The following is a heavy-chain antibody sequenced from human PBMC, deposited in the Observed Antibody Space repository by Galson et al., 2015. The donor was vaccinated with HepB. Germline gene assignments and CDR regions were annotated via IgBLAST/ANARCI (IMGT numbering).Heavy chain of an antibody. CDR2: MDPKSGNV. CDR3: ARGPGDVVLPASMGYYYYFMDV. J-gene: IGHJ6*03. CDR1: GYTFTSYD. Sequence: SVKVSCKASGYTFTSYDITWVRQATGQGLEWMGWMDPKSGNVGYAQKFQGRVTMTRNTSISTAYMELNSLRSEDTAVYYCARGPGDVVLPASMGYYYYFMDVWGKGTTVTVSS. D-gene: IGHD2-2*01. V-gene: IGHV1-8*02.